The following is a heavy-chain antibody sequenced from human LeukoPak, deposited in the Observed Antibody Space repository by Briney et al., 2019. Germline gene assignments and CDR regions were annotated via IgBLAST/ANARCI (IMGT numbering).Heavy chain of an antibody. J-gene: IGHJ4*02. V-gene: IGHV3-30*03. Sequence: PGGSLRLSCAASGFTFSNYGMHWVRQAPGKGLEWVAVVSYEGRSQYYADSVKGRFTISRDNAKNSLYLQMNSLSDEDTAVYYCARDPTQYLRYGHFDYWGQGTLVTVSS. D-gene: IGHD5/OR15-5a*01. CDR1: GFTFSNYG. CDR3: ARDPTQYLRYGHFDY. CDR2: VSYEGRSQ.